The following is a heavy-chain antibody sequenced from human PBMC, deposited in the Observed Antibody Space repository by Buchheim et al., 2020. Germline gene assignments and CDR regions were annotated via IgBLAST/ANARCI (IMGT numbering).Heavy chain of an antibody. CDR2: SSGSGGST. CDR3: ANARFGSTVYGMDV. Sequence: EVQLVESGGGLVKPGGSLRLSCAGSGFTFSSYTMNWVRQAPGKGLEWVSSISSGSGGSTYYADPVKGRFIISRDNSKKPLFLQMNSLRADDTAVYFCANARFGSTVYGMDVWGQGTT. V-gene: IGHV3-23*04. D-gene: IGHD3-10*01. CDR1: GFTFSSYT. J-gene: IGHJ6*02.